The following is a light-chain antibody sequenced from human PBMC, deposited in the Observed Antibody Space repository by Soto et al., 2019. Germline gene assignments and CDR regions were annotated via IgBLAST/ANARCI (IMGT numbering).Light chain of an antibody. V-gene: IGKV1-5*01. J-gene: IGKJ2*01. CDR2: DAS. CDR3: QHYNGY. Sequence: DIRMTQSPSTLSASIGDRVTITCRASQSISNWVAWYQQKPGEAPKAVIYDASTLAGGVPSRFSGSASGTEYTLNISSLQPDDFATYYCQHYNGYFGQGTKLEIK. CDR1: QSISNW.